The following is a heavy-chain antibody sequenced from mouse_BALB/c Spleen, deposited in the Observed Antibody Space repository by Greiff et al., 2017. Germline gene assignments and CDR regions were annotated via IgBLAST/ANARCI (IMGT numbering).Heavy chain of an antibody. CDR1: GYTFTSYW. D-gene: IGHD2-1*01. J-gene: IGHJ3*01. V-gene: IGHV1-69*02. Sequence: QVHVKQPGAELVRPGASVKLSCKASGYTFTSYWINWVKQRPGQGLEWIGNIYPSDSYTNYNQKFKDKATLTVDKSSSIAYMQLSSPTSEDSAVYYCTRGDGNYVGFAYWGQGTLVTVSA. CDR2: IYPSDSYT. CDR3: TRGDGNYVGFAY.